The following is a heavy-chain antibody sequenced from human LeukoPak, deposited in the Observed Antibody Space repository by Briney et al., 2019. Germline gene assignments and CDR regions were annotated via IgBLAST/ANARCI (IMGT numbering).Heavy chain of an antibody. Sequence: PSETLSLTCTVSGGSIRSYYWSWIRQPPGKGLEWIGYIYYTGTTNYNPSLKSRVTISVDTSKNQFSLTLSSVTAADTAVYYCARTPYSSGWQYWYFDLWGRGTLVTVSS. D-gene: IGHD6-19*01. CDR2: IYYTGTT. CDR1: GGSIRSYY. V-gene: IGHV4-59*08. CDR3: ARTPYSSGWQYWYFDL. J-gene: IGHJ2*01.